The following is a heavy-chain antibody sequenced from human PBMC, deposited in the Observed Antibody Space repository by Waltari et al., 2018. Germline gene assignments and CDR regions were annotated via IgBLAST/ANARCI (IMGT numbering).Heavy chain of an antibody. D-gene: IGHD3-10*01. CDR2: ISSSSTTI. CDR1: EFTFSSYR. Sequence: EVQLVESGGGLVQPGGSLRLSCAASEFTFSSYRMNWVRQAPGKGLECVSYISSSSTTIYYADSVKGRFTISRDNAKNSLYLQMNSLRDEDTAVYYCARENYYGSGTYPMDVWGKGTTVTVSS. V-gene: IGHV3-48*02. J-gene: IGHJ6*04. CDR3: ARENYYGSGTYPMDV.